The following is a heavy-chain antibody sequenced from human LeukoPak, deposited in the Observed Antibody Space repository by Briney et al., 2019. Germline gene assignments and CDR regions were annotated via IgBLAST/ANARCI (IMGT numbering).Heavy chain of an antibody. CDR1: GDSITSDH. CDR2: ISHRGDS. V-gene: IGHV4-59*12. Sequence: PSETLSLTCTVSGDSITSDHWCWLRQSPGQGLEWIAYISHRGDSNYNPSLKSRVTISVDTSKNQFSLKLSSVTAADTAVYYCASHFRAPYYFDYWGQGTLVTVSS. CDR3: ASHFRAPYYFDY. J-gene: IGHJ4*02.